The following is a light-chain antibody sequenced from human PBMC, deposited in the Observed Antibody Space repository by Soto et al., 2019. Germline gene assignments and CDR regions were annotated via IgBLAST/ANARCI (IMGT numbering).Light chain of an antibody. Sequence: AILMTQSPSSLSASVGDRVTVTCRASQGIRNDLAWYRQKPGKAPKLLIYEASTLQSGVPSRLSGSYSGTVFTLTIGSLQPEDFATYYCQKLDAYPPWTFGQGTKVDIK. V-gene: IGKV1-6*01. CDR1: QGIRND. CDR3: QKLDAYPPWT. J-gene: IGKJ1*01. CDR2: EAS.